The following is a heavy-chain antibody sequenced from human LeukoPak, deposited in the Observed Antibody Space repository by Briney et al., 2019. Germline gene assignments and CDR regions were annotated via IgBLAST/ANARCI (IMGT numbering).Heavy chain of an antibody. D-gene: IGHD2-15*01. CDR3: VKDMRGCSGGSCYGTFDY. V-gene: IGHV3-64D*09. CDR2: ISSYGGST. CDR1: GFTFSSYA. J-gene: IGHJ4*02. Sequence: PGGSLRLSCSPSGFTFSSYAMHWVRQAPGKGLEYVSAISSYGGSTYYADSVKGIFSISRDNSKNTLYLRMSSLRAEDTAVYYCVKDMRGCSGGSCYGTFDYWGQGTLVTVPS.